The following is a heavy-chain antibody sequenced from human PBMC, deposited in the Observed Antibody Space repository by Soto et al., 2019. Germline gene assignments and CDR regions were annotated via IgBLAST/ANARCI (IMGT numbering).Heavy chain of an antibody. CDR2: ISGSGGST. CDR1: GSTFRDYY. V-gene: IGHV3-23*01. Sequence: GGSLRLSCAASGSTFRDYYISRVRQAPGKWLDWGSAISGSGGSTYYADSVKGRFTISRDNSKNMLYLQMNSLRADDTAVYYCAKGGPGGSFASGLDAWGQGTTVTVSS. CDR3: AKGGPGGSFASGLDA. J-gene: IGHJ6*02. D-gene: IGHD1-26*01.